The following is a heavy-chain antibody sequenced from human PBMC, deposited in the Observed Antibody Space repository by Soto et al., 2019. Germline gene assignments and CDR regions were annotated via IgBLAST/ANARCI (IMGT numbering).Heavy chain of an antibody. CDR3: ARDHYDFWAGYYYYYMDV. CDR2: TYYRSKWYN. D-gene: IGHD3-3*01. J-gene: IGHJ6*03. CDR1: GDSVSSNSAA. V-gene: IGHV6-1*01. Sequence: SQTLSLTCAISGDSVSSNSAAWNWIRQSPSRGLEWLGRTYYRSKWYNDYAVSVKSRITINPDTSKNQFSLQLNSVTPEDTAVYYCARDHYDFWAGYYYYYMDVWGKGTTVTVSS.